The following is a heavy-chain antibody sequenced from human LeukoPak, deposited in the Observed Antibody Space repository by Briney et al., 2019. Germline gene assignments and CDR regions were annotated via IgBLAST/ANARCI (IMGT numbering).Heavy chain of an antibody. CDR2: IYSGGST. CDR3: ARDGTDSSGYRYYDY. J-gene: IGHJ4*02. Sequence: GGSLRLSCAASGFTVGSNYMSWVRQAPGKGLEWVSVIYSGGSTYYADSVKGRFTISRDNSKNTLYLQMNSLRAEDTAVYYCARDGTDSSGYRYYDYWGQGTLVTVSS. D-gene: IGHD3-22*01. CDR1: GFTVGSNY. V-gene: IGHV3-66*01.